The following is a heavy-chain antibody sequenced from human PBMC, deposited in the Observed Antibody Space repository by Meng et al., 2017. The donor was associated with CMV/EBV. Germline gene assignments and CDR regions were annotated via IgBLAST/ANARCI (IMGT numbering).Heavy chain of an antibody. CDR1: GGTFSSYA. CDR2: IIPIFGTA. D-gene: IGHD4/OR15-4a*01. J-gene: IGHJ4*02. CDR3: AREGVLAYFDY. Sequence: QVPLVPSGAEVKKPVSAVKVSCKASGGTFSSYAIRWVRQAPGQGLEWMRGIIPIFGTANYAQKFQGRVTITADESTSTAYMELSSLGSEDTAVYHCAREGVLAYFDYWGQGTLVTVSS. V-gene: IGHV1-69*12.